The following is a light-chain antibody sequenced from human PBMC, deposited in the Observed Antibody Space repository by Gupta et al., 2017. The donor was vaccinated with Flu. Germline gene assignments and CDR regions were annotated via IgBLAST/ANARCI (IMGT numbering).Light chain of an antibody. Sequence: NCNGSRRFFYSSNNKNYLDWYQQKPGQPPKLLIYLASTRESGVPDRFSGSGSGTDFTLNISSLQAEDVAVYYCQQYYTTPYTFGQGTKVEI. CDR1: RRFFYSSNNKNY. V-gene: IGKV4-1*01. CDR3: QQYYTTPYT. CDR2: LAS. J-gene: IGKJ2*01.